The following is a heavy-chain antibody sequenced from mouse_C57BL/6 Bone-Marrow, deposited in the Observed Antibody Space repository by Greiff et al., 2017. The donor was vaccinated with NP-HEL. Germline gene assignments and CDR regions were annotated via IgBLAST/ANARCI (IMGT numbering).Heavy chain of an antibody. CDR1: GYTFTDYE. J-gene: IGHJ3*01. CDR2: IDPETGGT. CDR3: TRRGRFKGFAY. V-gene: IGHV1-15*01. Sequence: VQLQQSGAELVRPGASVTLSCKASGYTFTDYEMHWVKQTPVHGLEWIGAIDPETGGTAYNQKFKGKAILTADKSSSTAYMERRSLTSEDSAVYYCTRRGRFKGFAYWGQGTLVTVSA.